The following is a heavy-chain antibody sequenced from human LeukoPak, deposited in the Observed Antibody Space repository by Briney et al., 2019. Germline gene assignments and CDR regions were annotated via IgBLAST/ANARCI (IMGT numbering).Heavy chain of an antibody. Sequence: GGSLRLSCAASGFTFSSYGMHWVRQAPGKGLEWVAVIYSGGSTYYADSVKGRFTISRDNSKNTLYLQMNSLRAEDTAVYYCARGVVPAALLRYFDWFPYYFDYWGQGTLVTVSS. CDR3: ARGVVPAALLRYFDWFPYYFDY. D-gene: IGHD3-9*01. CDR1: GFTFSSYG. CDR2: IYSGGST. J-gene: IGHJ4*02. V-gene: IGHV3-66*01.